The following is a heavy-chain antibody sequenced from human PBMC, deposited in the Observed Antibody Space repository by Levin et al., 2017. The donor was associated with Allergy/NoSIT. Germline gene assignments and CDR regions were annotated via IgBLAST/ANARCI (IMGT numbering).Heavy chain of an antibody. CDR3: ARGPIKSGSRIAVAGTRYYYYGMDV. Sequence: GGSLRLSCKASGYTFTSYDINWVRQATGQGLEWMGWMNPNSGNTGYAQKFQGRVTMTRNTSISTAYMELSSLRSEDTAVYYCARGPIKSGSRIAVAGTRYYYYGMDVWGQGTTVTVSS. V-gene: IGHV1-8*01. D-gene: IGHD6-19*01. CDR2: MNPNSGNT. J-gene: IGHJ6*02. CDR1: GYTFTSYD.